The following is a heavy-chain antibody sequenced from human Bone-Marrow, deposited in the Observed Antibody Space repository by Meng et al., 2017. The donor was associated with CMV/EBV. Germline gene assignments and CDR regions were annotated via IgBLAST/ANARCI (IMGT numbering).Heavy chain of an antibody. CDR3: ARERGKFGAQPPAY. CDR1: GYTFTDYY. J-gene: IGHJ4*02. Sequence: ASVKVSCKASGYTFTDYYMHWVRQAPGQGLEWMGWINPNSGGTNYAQKFQGRVTMTRDTSISTAYMELSRLRSDDTAVYYCARERGKFGAQPPAYWGPGNLVHGAS. V-gene: IGHV1-2*02. CDR2: INPNSGGT. D-gene: IGHD3-10*01.